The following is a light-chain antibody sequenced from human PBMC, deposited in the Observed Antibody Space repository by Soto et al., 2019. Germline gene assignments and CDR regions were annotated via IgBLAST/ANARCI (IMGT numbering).Light chain of an antibody. V-gene: IGLV1-44*01. CDR1: NSNVGNNT. Sequence: QSVLTQPPSASGTPGQRVTISCSESNSNVGNNTVNWYQQLPGTAPKLLIESNNERPSGVPDRFSGSKSATSASLAISGLQAEDEADYSCSSYTSSNTWVFGGGTQLTVL. CDR3: SSYTSSNTWV. CDR2: SNN. J-gene: IGLJ3*02.